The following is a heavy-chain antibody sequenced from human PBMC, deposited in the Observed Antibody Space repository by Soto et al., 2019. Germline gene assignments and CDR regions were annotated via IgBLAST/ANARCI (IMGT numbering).Heavy chain of an antibody. CDR1: GYTFTGYY. J-gene: IGHJ6*02. Sequence: ASVKVSCKASGYTFTGYYMHWVRQAPGLGLEWMGWINPNSGGTNYAQKFQGRVTMTRDTSISTAYMELSRLRSDDTAVYYCARDLLRGHDYGDYVGGMDVWGQGTTVTVSS. D-gene: IGHD4-17*01. CDR2: INPNSGGT. V-gene: IGHV1-2*02. CDR3: ARDLLRGHDYGDYVGGMDV.